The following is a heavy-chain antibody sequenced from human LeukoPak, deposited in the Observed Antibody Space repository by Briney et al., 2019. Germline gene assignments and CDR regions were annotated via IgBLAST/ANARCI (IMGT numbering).Heavy chain of an antibody. CDR1: GFTFDDYA. J-gene: IGHJ3*02. CDR2: ISWDGGLT. V-gene: IGHV3-43D*03. CDR3: ARGESTVDAFDI. D-gene: IGHD3-16*01. Sequence: GGSLRLSCAASGFTFDDYAMHWVRQAPGKGLEWVSLISWDGGLTYYADSMEGRFTISRDNSKNSLYLQMNSLRTEDTALYYCARGESTVDAFDIWGQGTMVTVSS.